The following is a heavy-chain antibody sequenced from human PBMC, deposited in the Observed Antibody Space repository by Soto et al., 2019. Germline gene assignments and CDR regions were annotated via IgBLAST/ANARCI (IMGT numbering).Heavy chain of an antibody. Sequence: SETLSLTCTVSGGSISSGGYYWSWIRQHPGKGLEWIGYIYYSGSTYYNPSLKSRVTISVDTSKNQFSLKLSSVTAADTAVYYCARFKAFSGNNWFDPWGQGTLVTVSS. CDR3: ARFKAFSGNNWFDP. V-gene: IGHV4-31*03. J-gene: IGHJ5*02. CDR2: IYYSGST. D-gene: IGHD3-10*01. CDR1: GGSISSGGYY.